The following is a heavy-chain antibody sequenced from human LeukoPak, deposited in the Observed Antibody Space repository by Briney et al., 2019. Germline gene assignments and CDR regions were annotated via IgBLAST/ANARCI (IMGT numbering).Heavy chain of an antibody. J-gene: IGHJ4*02. V-gene: IGHV4-34*01. CDR2: INHSGST. D-gene: IGHD1-26*01. CDR1: GGSLSGYY. Sequence: SETLSLTCAVYGGSLSGYYWSWIRQPPGKGLEWIGEINHSGSTNYNPSLKSRVTISVDTSKNQFSLKLSSVTAADTAVYYCARGRGTVGATHRGNLRYSHFDYWGQGTLVTVSS. CDR3: ARGRGTVGATHRGNLRYSHFDY.